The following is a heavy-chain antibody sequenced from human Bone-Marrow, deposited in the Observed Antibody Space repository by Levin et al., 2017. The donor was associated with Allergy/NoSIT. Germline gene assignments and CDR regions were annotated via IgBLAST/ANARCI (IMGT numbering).Heavy chain of an antibody. Sequence: PGGSLRLSCEASGFTFSTYWMHWVRQAPGKGLVWVSLINNDATTISYAGSVKGRFTISRDNPKNTLYLQMNSLTAEDTAVYYCVRRLYCTNGVCPYYYYGLDVWGQGTTVTVSS. CDR1: GFTFSTYW. CDR2: INNDATTI. CDR3: VRRLYCTNGVCPYYYYGLDV. D-gene: IGHD2-8*01. V-gene: IGHV3-74*01. J-gene: IGHJ6*02.